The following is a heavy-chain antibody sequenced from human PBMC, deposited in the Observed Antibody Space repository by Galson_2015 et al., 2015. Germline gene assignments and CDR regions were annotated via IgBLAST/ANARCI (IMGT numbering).Heavy chain of an antibody. J-gene: IGHJ4*02. CDR1: GFTFSDYA. D-gene: IGHD6-25*01. Sequence: SLRLSCAASGFTFSDYAIHWVRQAPGKGLEWMAVISFDGRKIYYAGSVKGRFTIPRDGSKNTVNLQMNNLRSDDTAVYHCARGSSTTNSGIDYWGQGTLVTVSS. CDR3: ARGSSTTNSGIDY. V-gene: IGHV3-30*04. CDR2: ISFDGRKI.